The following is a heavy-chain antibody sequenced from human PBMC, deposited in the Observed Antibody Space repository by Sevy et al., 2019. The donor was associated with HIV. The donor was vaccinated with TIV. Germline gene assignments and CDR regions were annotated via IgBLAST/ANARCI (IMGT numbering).Heavy chain of an antibody. CDR3: ARGNSGSFDY. V-gene: IGHV3-7*04. Sequence: GGSLRLSCAASGFSFSSYWMHWVRQAPGKGLEWVANIKQDESEKYYVASVKGRFTISRDNPKNSVYLQMNSLRPEDTAIYYCARGNSGSFDYWGQGTLVTVSS. D-gene: IGHD3-22*01. J-gene: IGHJ4*02. CDR1: GFSFSSYW. CDR2: IKQDESEK.